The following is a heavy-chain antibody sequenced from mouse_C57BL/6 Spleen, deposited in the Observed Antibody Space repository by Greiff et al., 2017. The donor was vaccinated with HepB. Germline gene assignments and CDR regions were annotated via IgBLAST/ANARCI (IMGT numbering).Heavy chain of an antibody. D-gene: IGHD1-1*01. V-gene: IGHV1-82*01. Sequence: QVQLKESGPELVKPGASVKISCKASGYAFSSSWMNWVKQRPGKGLEWIGRIYPGDGDTNYNGKFKGKATLTADKSSSTAYMQLSSLTSEDSAVYFCARPTVVAKGYFDYWGQGTTLTVSS. CDR3: ARPTVVAKGYFDY. J-gene: IGHJ2*01. CDR1: GYAFSSSW. CDR2: IYPGDGDT.